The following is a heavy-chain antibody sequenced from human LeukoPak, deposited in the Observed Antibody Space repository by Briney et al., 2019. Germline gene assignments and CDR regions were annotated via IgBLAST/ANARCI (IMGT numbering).Heavy chain of an antibody. CDR2: INPAGSST. D-gene: IGHD1-26*01. Sequence: PGGSLRLSCAASGFTLSSDWMHWVRQAPGQGLVWVSRINPAGSSTNYADYVKGRFTLSRDNAMNTLYLHLNSLRAADTAVYYCARGVRGSYGTDLWGQGTLVTVSS. J-gene: IGHJ5*02. CDR3: ARGVRGSYGTDL. CDR1: GFTLSSDW. V-gene: IGHV3-74*01.